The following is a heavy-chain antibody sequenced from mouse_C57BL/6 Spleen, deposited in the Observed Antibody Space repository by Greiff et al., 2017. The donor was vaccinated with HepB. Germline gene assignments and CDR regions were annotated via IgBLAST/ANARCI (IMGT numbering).Heavy chain of an antibody. D-gene: IGHD5-1*01. CDR3: TTKGTYVPFDS. Sequence: EVQLQQSGAELVRPGASVKLSCTASGFNIKDDYMHWVKQRPEQGLEWIGWIDPENGDTEYASKFQGKATITADTSSNTAYLQLSSLTSEDTAVYYCTTKGTYVPFDSWGQGTTLTVSS. J-gene: IGHJ2*01. V-gene: IGHV14-4*01. CDR2: IDPENGDT. CDR1: GFNIKDDY.